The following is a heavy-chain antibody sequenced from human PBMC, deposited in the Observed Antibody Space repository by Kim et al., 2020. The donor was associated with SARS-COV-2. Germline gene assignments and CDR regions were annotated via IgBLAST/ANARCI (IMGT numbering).Heavy chain of an antibody. CDR3: ARDEARRSTYYDILTGYYLAYGMDV. D-gene: IGHD3-9*01. Sequence: GGSLRLSCAASGFTFSSYAMHWVRQAPGKGLEYVSAISSNGGSTYYANSVKGRFTISRDNSKNTLYLQMGSLRAEDMAVYYCARDEARRSTYYDILTGYYLAYGMDVWGQGTTVTVSS. CDR1: GFTFSSYA. V-gene: IGHV3-64*01. J-gene: IGHJ6*02. CDR2: ISSNGGST.